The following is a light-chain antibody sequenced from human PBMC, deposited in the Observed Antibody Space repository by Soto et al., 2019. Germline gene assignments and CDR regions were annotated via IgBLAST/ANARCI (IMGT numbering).Light chain of an antibody. CDR3: QQYHIWPSIT. CDR1: RGISSN. J-gene: IGKJ5*01. CDR2: GAS. Sequence: IVMTQSPATLSVSPGERATLSCRASRGISSNLAWYQQKPGQAPRLLIYGASSRATGIPDRFSGSGSGTDFTLTISRLEPEDFAVYYCQQYHIWPSITFGQGTRLEIK. V-gene: IGKV3D-15*01.